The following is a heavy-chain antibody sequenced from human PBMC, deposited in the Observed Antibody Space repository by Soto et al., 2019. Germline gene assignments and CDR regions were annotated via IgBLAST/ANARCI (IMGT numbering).Heavy chain of an antibody. CDR3: ASSETYYDFWSGAPRAFDI. CDR2: INHSGST. Sequence: PSWTLSLTCAVYGGSFSGYYWGGISPPPGKGLEWIGEINHSGSTNYNPSLKSRVTISVDTSKNQFSLKLSSVTAADTAVYYCASSETYYDFWSGAPRAFDIWGQGTMVTVSS. CDR1: GGSFSGYY. J-gene: IGHJ3*02. V-gene: IGHV4-34*01. D-gene: IGHD3-3*01.